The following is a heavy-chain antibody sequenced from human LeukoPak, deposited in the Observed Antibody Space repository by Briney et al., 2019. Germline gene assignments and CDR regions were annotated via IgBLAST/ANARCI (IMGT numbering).Heavy chain of an antibody. D-gene: IGHD3-22*01. Sequence: ASVKVSCKASGYTFTNYGISWVRQAPGQGLEWMGWISAYNGNTNYAQKLQGRVTMTTDTSTSTAYMELRSLRSDDTAVYYCAREGYYYDSSGYSLYYFDYWGQGTLVTVSS. V-gene: IGHV1-18*01. CDR1: GYTFTNYG. CDR2: ISAYNGNT. J-gene: IGHJ4*02. CDR3: AREGYYYDSSGYSLYYFDY.